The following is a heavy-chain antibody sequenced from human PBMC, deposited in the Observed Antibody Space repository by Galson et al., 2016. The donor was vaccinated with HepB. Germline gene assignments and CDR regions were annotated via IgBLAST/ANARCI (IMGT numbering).Heavy chain of an antibody. D-gene: IGHD6-19*01. Sequence: SLRLSCASSGFTFRYYAMTWVRRAPGKGLEWISSISGGSSYIYYADSVKGRFTISRDNAKNSLYLQMNSLRAEDTAVYYCATRSSGWYYFDYWGQGTLVTVSS. J-gene: IGHJ4*02. CDR2: ISGGSSYI. CDR3: ATRSSGWYYFDY. CDR1: GFTFRYYA. V-gene: IGHV3-21*01.